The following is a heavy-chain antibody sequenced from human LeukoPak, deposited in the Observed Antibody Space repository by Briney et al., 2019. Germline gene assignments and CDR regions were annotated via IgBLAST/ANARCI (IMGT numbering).Heavy chain of an antibody. CDR3: ARDQCSSASCYEGDFDY. CDR1: GYTFTSYV. J-gene: IGHJ4*02. V-gene: IGHV1-3*01. CDR2: INAGNGNT. Sequence: ASVKVSCKASGYTFTSYVMHWVRQAPGQRLEWMGWINAGNGNTKYSQKFQGRATITRDSSASTAYMELSSLRCEDTAVYFCARDQCSSASCYEGDFDYWGQGTLVTISS. D-gene: IGHD2-2*01.